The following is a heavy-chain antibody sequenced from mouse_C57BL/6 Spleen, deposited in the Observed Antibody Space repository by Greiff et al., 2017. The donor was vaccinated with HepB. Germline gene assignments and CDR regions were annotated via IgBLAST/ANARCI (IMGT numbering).Heavy chain of an antibody. CDR1: GYTFTDYN. CDR2: INPNNGGT. D-gene: IGHD1-1*01. CDR3: ARNYGSSYRYWYFDV. J-gene: IGHJ1*03. V-gene: IGHV1-22*01. Sequence: EVKLMESGPELVKPGASVKMSCKASGYTFTDYNMHWVKQSHGKSLEWIGYINPNNGGTSYNQKFKGKATLTVNKSSSTAYMELRSLTSEDSAVYYCARNYGSSYRYWYFDVWGTGTTVTVSS.